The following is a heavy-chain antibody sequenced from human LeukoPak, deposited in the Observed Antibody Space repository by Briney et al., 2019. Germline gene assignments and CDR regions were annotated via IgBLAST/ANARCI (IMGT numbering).Heavy chain of an antibody. Sequence: GGSLRLSREASGFTFSSYAMSWVRQAPGKGLEWVSAISGSGGSTYYADSVKGRLTISRDNSKNTLYLQINSLRAEDTAVYYCAKDWTYGSGSYYNYWGQGTLVTVSS. V-gene: IGHV3-23*01. CDR1: GFTFSSYA. J-gene: IGHJ4*02. CDR3: AKDWTYGSGSYYNY. CDR2: ISGSGGST. D-gene: IGHD3-10*01.